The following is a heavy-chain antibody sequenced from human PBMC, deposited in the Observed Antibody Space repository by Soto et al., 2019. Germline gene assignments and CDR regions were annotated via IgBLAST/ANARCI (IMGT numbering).Heavy chain of an antibody. D-gene: IGHD2-21*02. CDR3: AKDDFTDRGDDYFDY. CDR2: IGASGDIT. J-gene: IGHJ4*02. CDR1: GFSFTNFA. Sequence: EVQLLESGGGLVQPGGSLRLSCAASGFSFTNFAMSWFRQAPGKGLEWVAGIGASGDITWYADSVKGRLSISRDNSKNTLCLQLNSIRFEDTAVYYCAKDDFTDRGDDYFDYWGPGTLVTGSS. V-gene: IGHV3-23*01.